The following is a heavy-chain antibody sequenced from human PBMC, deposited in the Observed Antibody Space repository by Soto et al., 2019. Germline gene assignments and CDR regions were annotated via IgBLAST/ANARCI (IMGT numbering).Heavy chain of an antibody. D-gene: IGHD3-10*01. Sequence: GSLRLSCAASGFSFNIFAMNWVRQAPGKGLEWVSYISSSSSTIYYADSVKGRFTISRDNAKNSLYLQMNSLRAEDTAVYYCARDLFLYYYGSGKFFDPWGQGTLVTVSS. CDR2: ISSSSSTI. V-gene: IGHV3-48*01. J-gene: IGHJ5*02. CDR1: GFSFNIFA. CDR3: ARDLFLYYYGSGKFFDP.